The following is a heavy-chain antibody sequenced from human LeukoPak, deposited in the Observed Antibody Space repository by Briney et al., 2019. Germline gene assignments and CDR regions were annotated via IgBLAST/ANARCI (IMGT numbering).Heavy chain of an antibody. V-gene: IGHV1-2*02. J-gene: IGHJ6*02. CDR3: ARDQSRYTMVSYGMDV. CDR1: GYTFTGYY. CDR2: INPNSGGT. Sequence: ASVKVSCKASGYTFTGYYMHWVRQAPGQGLEWMGWINPNSGGTNYAQKFQGRVTMTRDTSISIAYMELSRLRSDDTAVFYCARDQSRYTMVSYGMDVWGQGTTVTVSS. D-gene: IGHD3-10*01.